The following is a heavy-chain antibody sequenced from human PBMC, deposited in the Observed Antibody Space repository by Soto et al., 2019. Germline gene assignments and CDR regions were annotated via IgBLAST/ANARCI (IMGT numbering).Heavy chain of an antibody. CDR1: GGSISSGGYS. J-gene: IGHJ6*02. CDR2: IYHSGST. Sequence: SETLSLTCAVSGGSISSGGYSWSWIRQPPGKCLEWIGYIYHSGSTYYNPSLKSRVTISVDRSKNQFSLKLSSVTAADTAVYYCARGYDFWSGYYKYYYYGMDVWGQGTTVTVSS. V-gene: IGHV4-30-2*01. CDR3: ARGYDFWSGYYKYYYYGMDV. D-gene: IGHD3-3*01.